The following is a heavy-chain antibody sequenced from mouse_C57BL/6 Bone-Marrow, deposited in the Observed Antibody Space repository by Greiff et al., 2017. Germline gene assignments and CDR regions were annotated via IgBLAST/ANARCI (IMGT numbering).Heavy chain of an antibody. CDR2: INPGSGGT. J-gene: IGHJ4*01. D-gene: IGHD1-1*01. V-gene: IGHV1-54*01. CDR3: ARERDYYGSRNAMDD. CDR1: GYAFTNYL. Sequence: QVQLKQSGAELVRPGTSVKVSCKASGYAFTNYLIEWVKQRPGQGLEWIGVINPGSGGTNYNEKFKGKATLTADKSSSTAYMQLSSLTSEDSAVYFCARERDYYGSRNAMDDWGQGTSVTVSS.